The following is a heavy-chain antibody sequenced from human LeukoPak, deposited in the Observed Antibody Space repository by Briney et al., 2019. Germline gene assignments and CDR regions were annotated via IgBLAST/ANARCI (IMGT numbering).Heavy chain of an antibody. Sequence: GRSLRLSCAASGFTFSSYAMSWVRQAPGKGLEWVSAISGSGGSTYYADSVKGRFTISRDNSKNTLYLQMNTLRAEDTAVYYCAKDHYYDSSGYYHDYWGQGTLVTVSS. CDR3: AKDHYYDSSGYYHDY. D-gene: IGHD3-22*01. J-gene: IGHJ4*02. V-gene: IGHV3-23*01. CDR2: ISGSGGST. CDR1: GFTFSSYA.